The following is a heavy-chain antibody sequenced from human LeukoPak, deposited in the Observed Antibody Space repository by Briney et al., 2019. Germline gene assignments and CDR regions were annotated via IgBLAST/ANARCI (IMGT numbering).Heavy chain of an antibody. CDR3: ARAHYGMDD. J-gene: IGHJ6*02. CDR1: GFKFKTFW. CDR2: IKQDGRET. Sequence: RGSPRLSCVVSGFKFKTFWMTWVCQAPGKGLEWVATIKQDGRETYYVDSVKGRFTLSRDNAKNSLFLQMNSLRAEDTALYYCARAHYGMDDWGQGTSVTVSS. V-gene: IGHV3-7*05.